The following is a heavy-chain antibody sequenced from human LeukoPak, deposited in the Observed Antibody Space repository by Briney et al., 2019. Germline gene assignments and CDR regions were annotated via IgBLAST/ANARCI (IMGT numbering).Heavy chain of an antibody. V-gene: IGHV4-4*07. CDR3: ARLNGGN. CDR1: GGSMRNYY. D-gene: IGHD3-16*01. J-gene: IGHJ4*02. Sequence: SETLSLTCFVSGGSMRNYYWNWIRQPAGQGLEWIGRILTSGSTNYNPSLKSRVTLSVDTSKNQFSLKMTSVTAADTALYYCARLNGGNWGQGTLVTVSS. CDR2: ILTSGST.